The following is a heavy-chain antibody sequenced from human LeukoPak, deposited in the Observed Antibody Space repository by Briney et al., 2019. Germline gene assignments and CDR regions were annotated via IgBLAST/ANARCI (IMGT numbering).Heavy chain of an antibody. CDR3: AKDTGYYYDSSNYWV. Sequence: PGRSLRLSCAASGFTFDDYAMHWVRQPPGKGLEWVSGISWNSGSIGYADSVKGRFTISRDNAKNSLYLQMNSLRAEDTALYYCAKDTGYYYDSSNYWVWGQGTLVTV. J-gene: IGHJ4*02. CDR1: GFTFDDYA. V-gene: IGHV3-9*01. D-gene: IGHD3-22*01. CDR2: ISWNSGSI.